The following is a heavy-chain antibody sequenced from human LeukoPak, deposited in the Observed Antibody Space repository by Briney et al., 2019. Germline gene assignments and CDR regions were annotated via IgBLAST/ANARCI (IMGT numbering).Heavy chain of an antibody. D-gene: IGHD6-13*01. CDR1: GYTFTNNF. CDR3: ARADSVSSTWSSFDY. J-gene: IGHJ4*01. V-gene: IGHV1-46*01. Sequence: ASVKVSCKASGYTFTNNFMHWVRQAPGRGLEWMGIINPSGGRKTYAQKSQGRLTMTRDTSTSTVYMELSSLTSEDTAVYHCARADSVSSTWSSFDYWGHGTLVTVSS. CDR2: INPSGGRK.